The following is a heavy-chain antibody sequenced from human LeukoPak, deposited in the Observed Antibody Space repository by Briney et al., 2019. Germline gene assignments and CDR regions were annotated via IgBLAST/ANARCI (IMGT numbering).Heavy chain of an antibody. CDR1: VFTFSRHG. J-gene: IGHJ4*02. Sequence: GGSLRLSRAASVFTFSRHGLQWVRQAPGTGLEWVGVTWYDGSNKYYTDCVKGRITISRDNAKNTLYLQMNSLRAEDTAVYYCARGIGGPAGKGYYFDHWGQGTLVSVSS. D-gene: IGHD2-2*01. CDR2: TWYDGSNK. V-gene: IGHV3-33*01. CDR3: ARGIGGPAGKGYYFDH.